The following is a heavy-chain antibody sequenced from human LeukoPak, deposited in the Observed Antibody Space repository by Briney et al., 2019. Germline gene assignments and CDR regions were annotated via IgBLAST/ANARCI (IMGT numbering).Heavy chain of an antibody. J-gene: IGHJ4*02. Sequence: PGGSLRLSCTASGFTFCDYAMSWVRQAPGKGLEWVGFIRSKAYGGTTEYAASVKGRFTISRDDSKSIAHLQMNSLKTEDTAVYYCTRDKVAETGGFDYWGQGTLVTVSS. CDR3: TRDKVAETGGFDY. V-gene: IGHV3-49*04. D-gene: IGHD6-19*01. CDR2: IRSKAYGGTT. CDR1: GFTFCDYA.